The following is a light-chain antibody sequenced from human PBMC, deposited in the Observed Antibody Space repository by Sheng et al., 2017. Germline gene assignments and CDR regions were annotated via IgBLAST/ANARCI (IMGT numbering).Light chain of an antibody. Sequence: DIQVTQSPSSLSTSVGDRITITCRTSQSISNYLNWYQQKPGKAPKLLIYAASRLQSGVPSRFSGSGSATDFTLTISNVQPEDFATYYCQQSYNTLTFGGGTKVEIK. J-gene: IGKJ4*01. V-gene: IGKV1-39*01. CDR2: AAS. CDR1: QSISNY. CDR3: QQSYNTLT.